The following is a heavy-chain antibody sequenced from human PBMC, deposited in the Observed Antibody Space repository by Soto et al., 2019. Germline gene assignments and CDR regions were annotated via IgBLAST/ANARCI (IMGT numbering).Heavy chain of an antibody. J-gene: IGHJ4*02. D-gene: IGHD3-3*01. CDR3: ARAGNYDVLSGRMYYFDS. V-gene: IGHV4-34*01. CDR2: VDTSGIT. Sequence: TETLYLNCAVHGGSFLAHSLNSIREDACGGLEGIGEVDTSGITNYNPSLESRVTFSIDTSNSQFSLRLSSLTAADTAVYFCARAGNYDVLSGRMYYFDSWGQGTPVTVS. CDR1: GGSFLAHS.